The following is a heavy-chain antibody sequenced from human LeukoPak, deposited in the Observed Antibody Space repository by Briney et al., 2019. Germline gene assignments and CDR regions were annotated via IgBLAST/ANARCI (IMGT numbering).Heavy chain of an antibody. D-gene: IGHD2-15*01. CDR1: GFPVISNY. CDR3: ASRGSLIDFDY. CDR2: IYSGGST. V-gene: IGHV3-53*01. J-gene: IGHJ4*02. Sequence: PGGSLRLSCAASGFPVISNYMSWVRQAPGKGLEGVSVIYSGGSTYYADSVQGRFTISRDNSKNTLYLQMNSLRAEDTAVYYCASRGSLIDFDYWGQGTLVTVSS.